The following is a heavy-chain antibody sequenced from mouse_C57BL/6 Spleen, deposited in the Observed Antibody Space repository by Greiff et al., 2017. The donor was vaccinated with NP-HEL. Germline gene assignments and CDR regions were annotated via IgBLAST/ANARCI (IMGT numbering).Heavy chain of an antibody. Sequence: EVKLMESGGGLVKPGGSLKLSCAASGFTFSSYAMSWVRQTPEKRLEWVATISDGGSYTYYPDNVKGRFTISRDNAKNNLYLQMSHLKSEDTAMYYCGRHYYGSSKYFDYWGQGTTLTVSS. V-gene: IGHV5-4*03. J-gene: IGHJ2*01. D-gene: IGHD1-1*01. CDR2: ISDGGSYT. CDR1: GFTFSSYA. CDR3: GRHYYGSSKYFDY.